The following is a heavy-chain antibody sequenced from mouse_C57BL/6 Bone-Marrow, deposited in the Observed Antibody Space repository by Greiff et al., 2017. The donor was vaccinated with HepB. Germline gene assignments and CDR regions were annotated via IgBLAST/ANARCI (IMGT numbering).Heavy chain of an antibody. D-gene: IGHD1-1*01. CDR2: INPNNGGT. J-gene: IGHJ4*01. V-gene: IGHV1-18*01. CDR3: ARLEVVPYAMDY. Sequence: EVQLQQSGPELVKPGASVKIPCKASGYTFTDYNMDWVKQSHGKSLEWIGDINPNNGGTIYNQKFKGKATLTVDKSSSTAYMELRSLTSEDTAVYYCARLEVVPYAMDYWGQGTSVTVSS. CDR1: GYTFTDYN.